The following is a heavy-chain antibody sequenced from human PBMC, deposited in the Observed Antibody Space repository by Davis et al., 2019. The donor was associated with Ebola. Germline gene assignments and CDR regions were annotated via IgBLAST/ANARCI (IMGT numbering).Heavy chain of an antibody. CDR2: ISGSGGST. CDR3: ARVGYSSSSINRDY. V-gene: IGHV3-23*01. J-gene: IGHJ4*02. CDR1: GFTFSSYA. Sequence: GESLKISCAASGFTFSSYAMSWVRQAPGKGLEWVSAISGSGGSTYYADSVKGRFTISRDNSKNTLYLQMNSLRAEDTAVYYCARVGYSSSSINRDYWGQGTLVTVSS. D-gene: IGHD6-6*01.